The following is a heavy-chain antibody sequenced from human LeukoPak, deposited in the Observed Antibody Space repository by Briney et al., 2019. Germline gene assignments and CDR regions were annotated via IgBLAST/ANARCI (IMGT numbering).Heavy chain of an antibody. D-gene: IGHD2-15*01. Sequence: GASVKVSCTASGYTFTSYYMHWVRQAPGQGLEWMGIINPSGGSTSYAQKFQGRVTMTRDMSTSTVYMELSSLRSEDTAVYYCARGISDIVVVVAAYFDYWGQGTLVTVSS. V-gene: IGHV1-46*01. J-gene: IGHJ4*02. CDR1: GYTFTSYY. CDR3: ARGISDIVVVVAAYFDY. CDR2: INPSGGST.